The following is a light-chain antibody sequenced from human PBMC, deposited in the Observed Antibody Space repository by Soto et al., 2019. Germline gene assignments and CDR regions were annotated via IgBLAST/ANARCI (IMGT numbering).Light chain of an antibody. V-gene: IGKV1-33*01. Sequence: DIQMTQTPSSLSASVGDRVTITCQASQDINNCLNWYHQKPGKAPNLLIYDASNLETGVPSRFSGSGSGTHFPLTISSLQPEDTATYYCQQYDNLPLTFGPGTKVEIK. CDR1: QDINNC. CDR2: DAS. CDR3: QQYDNLPLT. J-gene: IGKJ3*01.